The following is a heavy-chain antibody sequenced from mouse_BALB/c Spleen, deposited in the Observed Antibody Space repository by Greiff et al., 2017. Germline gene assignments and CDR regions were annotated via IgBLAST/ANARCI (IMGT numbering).Heavy chain of an antibody. CDR2: ISSGGSYT. CDR1: GFTFSSYA. Sequence: EVKLVESGGGLVKPGGSLKLSCAASGFTFSSYAMSWVRQSPEQRLEWVAEISSGGSYTYYPETVTGRFTISRDNAKNTLYLEMSSLRSEDTAMYYCERYGSSYVWYVDVWGAGTTVTVSS. D-gene: IGHD1-1*01. J-gene: IGHJ1*01. CDR3: ERYGSSYVWYVDV. V-gene: IGHV5-9-4*01.